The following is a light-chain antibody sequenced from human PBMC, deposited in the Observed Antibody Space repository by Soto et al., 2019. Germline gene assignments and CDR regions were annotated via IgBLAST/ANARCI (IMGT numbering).Light chain of an antibody. V-gene: IGKV1-33*01. CDR3: QQYDYLPLT. Sequence: DIPMTQSPSSLSASVGDRVTITCQASHAINNNLNWYQHKPGTAPKLLIYDVSNLEEGVPSRFTGGGSGTDFTFTISNLQPEDIATYYCQQYDYLPLTFGGGTKVEIK. CDR1: HAINNN. J-gene: IGKJ4*01. CDR2: DVS.